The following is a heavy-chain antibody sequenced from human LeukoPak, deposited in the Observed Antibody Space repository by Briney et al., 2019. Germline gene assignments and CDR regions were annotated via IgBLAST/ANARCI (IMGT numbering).Heavy chain of an antibody. D-gene: IGHD1-14*01. CDR2: IYYSGST. V-gene: IGHV4-31*03. CDR1: GGSISRGDYS. CDR3: ARVTNTGLIDY. Sequence: SETLSLTCTVSGGSISRGDYSWSWIRQHPGKGLEWIGYIYYSGSTYYNPSLKSRVTISVDTFKNQFSLKLSSVTAADSAVYYCARVTNTGLIDYWGQGTLVTVSS. J-gene: IGHJ4*02.